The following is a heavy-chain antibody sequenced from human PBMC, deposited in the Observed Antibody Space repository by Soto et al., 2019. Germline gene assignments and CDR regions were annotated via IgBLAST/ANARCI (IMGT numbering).Heavy chain of an antibody. CDR2: INPSGGST. CDR1: GYRFTSYY. V-gene: IGHV1-46*03. D-gene: IGHD6-13*01. J-gene: IGHJ4*02. CDR3: ARRAIAAAKLDY. Sequence: ASVKVSCAACGYRFTSYYMHWVRQAPGQGLEWMGIINPSGGSTSYAQKFQGRVTMTRDTSTSTVYMELSSLRSEDTAVYYCARRAIAAAKLDYWGQGTLVTVSS.